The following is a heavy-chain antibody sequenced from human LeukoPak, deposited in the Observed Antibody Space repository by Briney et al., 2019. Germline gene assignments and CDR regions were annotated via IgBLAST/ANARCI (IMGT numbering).Heavy chain of an antibody. CDR2: VIPSSGGT. J-gene: IGHJ4*02. Sequence: ASVKVSCKASGYTFNVYYIHWLRQAPGQGLEWMGWVIPSSGGTKYAQKFQDRVTMTRDTSINTAYMELSRLRSDDTAVYYCAREWGEGIAAYWGQGALVTVSS. CDR1: GYTFNVYY. V-gene: IGHV1-2*02. D-gene: IGHD6-13*01. CDR3: AREWGEGIAAY.